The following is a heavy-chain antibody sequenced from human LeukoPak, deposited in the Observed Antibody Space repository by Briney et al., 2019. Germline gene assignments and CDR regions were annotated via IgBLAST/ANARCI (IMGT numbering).Heavy chain of an antibody. CDR3: ARSLDYYYYGMDV. J-gene: IGHJ6*02. CDR2: IYYSGST. Sequence: KTSETLSLTCTVSGGSISSSSYYWGWIRQPPGKGLEWIGSIYYSGSTYYNPSLKSRVTISVDTSKNQFSLKLSSVTAADTAVYYCARSLDYYYYGMDVWGQGTTVTVSS. V-gene: IGHV4-39*07. CDR1: GGSISSSSYY.